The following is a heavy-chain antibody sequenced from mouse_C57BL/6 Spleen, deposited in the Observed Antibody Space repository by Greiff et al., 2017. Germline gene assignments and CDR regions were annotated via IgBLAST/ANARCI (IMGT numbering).Heavy chain of an antibody. Sequence: EVMLVESGAELVKPGASVKLSCTASGFNIKTSYMPWLKQRPEQGLEWIGRMYPEDGEPKYAPKFQGKATITADTSSNTAYLQLSSLTSEDTAVYYCARGRLLDYWGQGTTLTVSS. CDR2: MYPEDGEP. J-gene: IGHJ2*01. CDR1: GFNIKTSY. D-gene: IGHD2-4*01. CDR3: ARGRLLDY. V-gene: IGHV14-2*01.